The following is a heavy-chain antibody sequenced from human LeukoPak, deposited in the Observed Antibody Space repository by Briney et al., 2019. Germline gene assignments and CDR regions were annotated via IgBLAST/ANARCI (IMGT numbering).Heavy chain of an antibody. CDR3: ARAPAMAHYYYYYYMDV. V-gene: IGHV4-39*07. Sequence: PSETLSLTCTVSGGSISSSIYYWGWIRQPPGKGLEWIGSIYYSGSTYYNPSLKSRVTISVDTSKNQFSLKLSSVTAADTAVYYCARAPAMAHYYYYYYMDVWGKGTTVTVSS. CDR2: IYYSGST. CDR1: GGSISSSIYY. J-gene: IGHJ6*03. D-gene: IGHD5-18*01.